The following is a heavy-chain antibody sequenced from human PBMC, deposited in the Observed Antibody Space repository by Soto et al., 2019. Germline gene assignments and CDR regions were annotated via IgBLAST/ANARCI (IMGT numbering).Heavy chain of an antibody. J-gene: IGHJ4*02. CDR2: IYPGDSDT. D-gene: IGHD2-2*01. CDR3: ARTLCGNNVDD. CDR1: GYSFTSYW. Sequence: GESLKISCKGSGYSFTSYWIGWVRQMPGKGLEWMGIIYPGDSDTRYSPSFQGQVTISADKSISTAYLQWSSLRSEDTPVYYCARTLCGNNVDDWGQGTLVTVCS. V-gene: IGHV5-51*01.